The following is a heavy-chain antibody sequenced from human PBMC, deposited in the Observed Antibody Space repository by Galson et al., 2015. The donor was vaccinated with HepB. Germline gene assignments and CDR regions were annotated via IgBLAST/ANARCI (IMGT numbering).Heavy chain of an antibody. CDR1: GFTFDDYA. D-gene: IGHD2-2*01. J-gene: IGHJ6*03. CDR2: ISWNSGSI. V-gene: IGHV3-9*01. CDR3: AKDTPKNAMNDRGYMDV. Sequence: LRLSCAASGFTFDDYAMHWVRQAPGKGLEWVSGISWNSGSIGYADSVKGRFTISRDNAKNSLYLQMNSLRAEDTALYYCAKDTPKNAMNDRGYMDVWGKGTTVTVSS.